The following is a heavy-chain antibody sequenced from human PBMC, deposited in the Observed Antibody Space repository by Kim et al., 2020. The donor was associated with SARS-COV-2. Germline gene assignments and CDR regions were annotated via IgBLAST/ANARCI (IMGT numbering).Heavy chain of an antibody. J-gene: IGHJ4*02. CDR2: IYYSGST. Sequence: SETLSLTCTVSGGSISSYYWSWIRQPPGKGLEWIGYIYYSGSTNYTPSLKSRVTISVDTSKNQFSLKLSSVTAADTAVYYCARGVLITIFGVVREFDYWGQGTLVTVSS. V-gene: IGHV4-59*01. D-gene: IGHD3-3*01. CDR3: ARGVLITIFGVVREFDY. CDR1: GGSISSYY.